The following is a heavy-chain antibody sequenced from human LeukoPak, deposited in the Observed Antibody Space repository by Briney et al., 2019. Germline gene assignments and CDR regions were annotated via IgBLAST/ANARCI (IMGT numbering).Heavy chain of an antibody. V-gene: IGHV3-23*01. J-gene: IGHJ4*02. CDR1: GFTFSRHA. D-gene: IGHD5-18*01. Sequence: GGSLRLSCAASGFTFSRHAMSWVRPAPGKGLEWVSGISGSGDSTYYADSVKGRFTISRDNSKNTLYLQMNSLRAEDTAVYYCAKRLGSPRELWSHFDYWGQGTLVTVSS. CDR2: ISGSGDST. CDR3: AKRLGSPRELWSHFDY.